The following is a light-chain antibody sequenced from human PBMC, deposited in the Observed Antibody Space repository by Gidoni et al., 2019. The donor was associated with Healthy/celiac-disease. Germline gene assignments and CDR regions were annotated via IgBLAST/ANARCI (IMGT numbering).Light chain of an antibody. CDR3: QQYNKWPRT. CDR1: QSVSSK. Sequence: EIVMTQSPATLSVSPGERATLSCRASQSVSSKLGWYQQKPGQAPRLLIYGASTRATGIPARFSGSGSGTEFSLTISSLQSEDFAVYYCQQYNKWPRTFGQGTKMEIK. CDR2: GAS. V-gene: IGKV3-15*01. J-gene: IGKJ1*01.